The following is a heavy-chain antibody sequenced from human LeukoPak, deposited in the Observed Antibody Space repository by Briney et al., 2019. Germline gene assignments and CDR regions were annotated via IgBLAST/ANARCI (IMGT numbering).Heavy chain of an antibody. V-gene: IGHV3-30*18. CDR1: GFTFSTYG. D-gene: IGHD6-13*01. J-gene: IGHJ5*02. Sequence: GRSLRLSCAASGFTFSTYGMHWVRQAPGKGLEWVTIISYDGRNKYYADSVKGRFTISSDNSKNTLDLQMDSLRAEDTAVYYGAKDIAPRGDGTHPGADAWGQGTLVTASS. CDR3: AKDIAPRGDGTHPGADA. CDR2: ISYDGRNK.